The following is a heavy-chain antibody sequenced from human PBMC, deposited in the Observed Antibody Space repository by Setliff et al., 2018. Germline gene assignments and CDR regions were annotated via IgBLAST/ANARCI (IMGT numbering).Heavy chain of an antibody. J-gene: IGHJ5*01. Sequence: VASVKVSCKNSGGTFNSFLVSWVRQAPGQGLEWMGGIIPLFGTTKYAQKFQDRITMTADESATTAYMELTSLRSEDTAVYYCARALGGISAAGNNWLDSWGQGTLVTVSS. CDR3: ARALGGISAAGNNWLDS. V-gene: IGHV1-69*13. CDR2: IIPLFGTT. D-gene: IGHD6-13*01. CDR1: GGTFNSFL.